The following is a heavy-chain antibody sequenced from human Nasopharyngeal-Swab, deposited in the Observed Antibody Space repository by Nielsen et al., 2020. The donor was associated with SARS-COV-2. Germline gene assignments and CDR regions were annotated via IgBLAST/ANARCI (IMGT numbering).Heavy chain of an antibody. D-gene: IGHD3-16*01. Sequence: GESLKISCAASGFTFSSYAMHWVRQAPGKGLEWVAVISYDGSNKYYADSVKGRFTISRDNSKNTLYLQMNSLRAEDTAVYYCAKDEGEGGGDYWGQGTLVTVSS. CDR1: GFTFSSYA. CDR2: ISYDGSNK. CDR3: AKDEGEGGGDY. J-gene: IGHJ4*02. V-gene: IGHV3-30-3*01.